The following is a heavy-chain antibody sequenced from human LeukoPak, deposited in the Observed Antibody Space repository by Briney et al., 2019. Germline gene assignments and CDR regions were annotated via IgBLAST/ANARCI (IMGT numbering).Heavy chain of an antibody. Sequence: GGSLRLSCVLSGITFSSYAMSWVREAPGKGLEWVTGIGDSGTRTYYADSVKGRFTISRDNSENTLYLQVNSLRVEDTAVYYCAKDLRYFLDVWGQGTTVTVSS. CDR1: GITFSSYA. J-gene: IGHJ6*02. CDR3: AKDLRYFLDV. V-gene: IGHV3-23*01. D-gene: IGHD3-9*01. CDR2: IGDSGTRT.